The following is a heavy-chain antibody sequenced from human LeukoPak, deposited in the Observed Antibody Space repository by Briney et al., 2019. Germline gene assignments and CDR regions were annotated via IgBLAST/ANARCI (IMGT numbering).Heavy chain of an antibody. CDR3: AKVGGSGSYYNGAKYYYYGMDV. Sequence: GGSLRLSCAASGFTFSCYSMNWVRQAPGKGLEWVSAISGDSRYIYYADSVRGRFTISRDNAKNSLYLQMNSLRVEDTALYYCAKVGGSGSYYNGAKYYYYGMDVWGQGTTVTVSS. V-gene: IGHV3-21*04. CDR1: GFTFSCYS. J-gene: IGHJ6*02. CDR2: ISGDSRYI. D-gene: IGHD3-10*01.